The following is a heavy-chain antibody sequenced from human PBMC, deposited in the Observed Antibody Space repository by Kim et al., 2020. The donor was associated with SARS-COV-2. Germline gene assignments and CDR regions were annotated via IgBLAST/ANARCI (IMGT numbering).Heavy chain of an antibody. V-gene: IGHV3-15*01. D-gene: IGHD1-26*01. CDR3: TTAIKILSGSYPDY. J-gene: IGHJ4*02. Sequence: GGSLRLSCAASGFTFSNAWMSWVRQAPGKGLEWVGRIKSKTDGGTTDYAAPVKGRFTISRDDSKNTLYLQMNSLKTEDTAVYYCTTAIKILSGSYPDYWGQGTLVNVSS. CDR1: GFTFSNAW. CDR2: IKSKTDGGTT.